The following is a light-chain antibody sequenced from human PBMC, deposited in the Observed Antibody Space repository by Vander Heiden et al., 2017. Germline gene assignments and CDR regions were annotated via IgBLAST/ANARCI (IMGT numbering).Light chain of an antibody. Sequence: DIQLTQSPSSLSASVGDRVTITCQASQDISNYLNWYQQKPGEAPKLLIYDASILETGVPSRFSGSGSGTDFTFTISSLQPEDIATYHCQQYDSLHRFTFGPGTKVDIK. J-gene: IGKJ3*01. CDR2: DAS. V-gene: IGKV1-33*01. CDR3: QQYDSLHRFT. CDR1: QDISNY.